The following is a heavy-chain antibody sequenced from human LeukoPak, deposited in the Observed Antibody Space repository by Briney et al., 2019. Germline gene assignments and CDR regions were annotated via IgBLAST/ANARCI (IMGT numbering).Heavy chain of an antibody. CDR2: MNPNSGNT. CDR1: GYTFTSYD. Sequence: ASVKVSCKASGYTFTSYDINWVRQATGQGLEWMGWMNPNSGNTGYAQKFQGRVTMTRDTSISTAYMELSSLRSDDTALYFCARVHTDMAYYWFDRWGQGTLVTVSS. CDR3: ARVHTDMAYYWFDR. J-gene: IGHJ5*02. D-gene: IGHD5-18*01. V-gene: IGHV1-8*01.